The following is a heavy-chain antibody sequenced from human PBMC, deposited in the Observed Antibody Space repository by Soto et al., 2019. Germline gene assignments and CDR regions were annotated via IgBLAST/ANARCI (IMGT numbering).Heavy chain of an antibody. CDR1: GYTFTSYG. Sequence: ASVKVSCKASGYTFTSYGISWVRQAPGQGLEWMGWISAYNGNTNYAQKLQGRVTMTTDTSTSTAYMELRSLRSDDTAVYYCASSQGIAAAANAFDIWGQGTMVTVSS. V-gene: IGHV1-18*01. CDR2: ISAYNGNT. D-gene: IGHD6-13*01. J-gene: IGHJ3*02. CDR3: ASSQGIAAAANAFDI.